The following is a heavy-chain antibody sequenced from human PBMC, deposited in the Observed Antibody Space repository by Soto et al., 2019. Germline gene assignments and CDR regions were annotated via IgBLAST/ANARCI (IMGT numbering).Heavy chain of an antibody. CDR3: ARDLKQSTYYYDSSGYYYFDY. D-gene: IGHD3-22*01. J-gene: IGHJ4*02. Sequence: ASVKVSCKASGYTFTGYYMHWVRQAPGQGLEWMGWINPNSGGTNYAQKFQGRVTMTRDTSISTAYMELSRLRSDDTAVYYCARDLKQSTYYYDSSGYYYFDYWGQGTLVTVSS. CDR2: INPNSGGT. CDR1: GYTFTGYY. V-gene: IGHV1-2*02.